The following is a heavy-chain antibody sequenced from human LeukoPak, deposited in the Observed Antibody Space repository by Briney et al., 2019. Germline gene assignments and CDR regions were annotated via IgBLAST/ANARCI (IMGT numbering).Heavy chain of an antibody. D-gene: IGHD5-18*01. V-gene: IGHV3-48*01. Sequence: GGSLRLSCAASGFTFSSYSMNWVRQASGMGLEWVSYISSSSSTIYYADSVKGRFTISRDNAKNSLYLQMNSLRAEDTAVYYCARAGYSYGYNWFDPWGQGTLVTVSS. CDR2: ISSSSSTI. CDR1: GFTFSSYS. CDR3: ARAGYSYGYNWFDP. J-gene: IGHJ5*02.